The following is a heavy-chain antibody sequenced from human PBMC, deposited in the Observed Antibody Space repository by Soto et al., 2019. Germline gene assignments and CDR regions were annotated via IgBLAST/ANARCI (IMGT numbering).Heavy chain of an antibody. CDR1: GYIFTDYD. J-gene: IGHJ4*02. CDR2: VNPNSHNT. V-gene: IGHV1-8*01. CDR3: ARYFNPLDY. D-gene: IGHD2-8*01. Sequence: ASVKVSCKASGYIFTDYDINWVRQATGQGLEWMGWVNPNSHNTGYAQKFQGRVTMTMDTSISIAYMELSGLTSEDTAIYYCARYFNPLDYWGQGTLVTVSS.